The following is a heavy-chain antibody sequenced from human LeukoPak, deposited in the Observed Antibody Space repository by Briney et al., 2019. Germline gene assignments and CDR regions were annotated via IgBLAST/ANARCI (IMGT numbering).Heavy chain of an antibody. D-gene: IGHD5-24*01. V-gene: IGHV1-18*01. Sequence: ASVKVSCKASGYTFTSYGISWVGQAPGQGLEWMGWISAYNGNTNHAQKLQGRATMTTDTSTSTAYMELRSLRSDDTAVYYCAREGRDGYNLVYWGQGTLVTVSS. CDR1: GYTFTSYG. CDR3: AREGRDGYNLVY. CDR2: ISAYNGNT. J-gene: IGHJ4*02.